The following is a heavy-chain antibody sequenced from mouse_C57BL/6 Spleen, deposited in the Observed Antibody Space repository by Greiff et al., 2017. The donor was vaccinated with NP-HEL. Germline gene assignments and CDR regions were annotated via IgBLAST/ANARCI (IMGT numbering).Heavy chain of an antibody. D-gene: IGHD1-1*01. J-gene: IGHJ3*01. CDR1: GFTFSSYG. CDR2: ISSGGSYT. V-gene: IGHV5-6*02. CDR3: ARQGGITTVVAPFPY. Sequence: DVKLVESGGDLVKPGGSLKLSCAASGFTFSSYGMSWVRQTPDKRLEWVATISSGGSYTYYPDSVKGRFTISRDNAKNTLYLQMSSLKSEDTAMYYCARQGGITTVVAPFPYWGQGTLVTVSA.